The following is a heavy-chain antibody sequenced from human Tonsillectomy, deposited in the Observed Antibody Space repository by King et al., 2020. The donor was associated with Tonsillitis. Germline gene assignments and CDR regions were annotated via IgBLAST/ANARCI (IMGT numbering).Heavy chain of an antibody. D-gene: IGHD4-23*01. CDR1: GGSISSHY. CDR3: ARGGGTTVVTPSYFFDY. CDR2: IYYSGST. V-gene: IGHV4-59*11. J-gene: IGHJ4*02. Sequence: QLQESGPGLVKPSETLSLTCTVSGGSISSHYWSWIRQPPGKGLEWIGYIYYSGSTTYNPSLKSRVTISVDTSKNLFSLKLRAVTAADTAVYYCARGGGTTVVTPSYFFDYWSQGTLGTVSS.